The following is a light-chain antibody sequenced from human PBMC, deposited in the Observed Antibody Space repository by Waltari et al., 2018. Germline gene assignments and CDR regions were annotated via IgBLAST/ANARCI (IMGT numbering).Light chain of an antibody. CDR1: SPNIENHH. CDR2: DNN. CDR3: GTWDNSLSAVWV. J-gene: IGLJ3*02. V-gene: IGLV1-51*01. Sequence: QSVLTQPPSVSAAPGQKVTISCSGSSPNIENHHVSWYQHLPGTAPKLLIYDNNKRPSGIPDRFSASKSGTSATLGITGLQTGDEADYFCGTWDNSLSAVWVFGGGTKLTVL.